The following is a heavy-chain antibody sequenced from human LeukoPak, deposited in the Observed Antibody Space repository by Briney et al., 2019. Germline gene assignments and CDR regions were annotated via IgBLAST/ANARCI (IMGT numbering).Heavy chain of an antibody. CDR2: IWYDGSNK. Sequence: TGRSLRLSCAASGFTFSDSGMYWVRQSPGKGLEWVALIWYDGSNKYYADSVKGRFTISRDNSKNTLYLQMNSLRAEDTAVYYCAKGRWVQPAGYLDFSGQGTLVTVSA. CDR3: AKGRWVQPAGYLDF. J-gene: IGHJ4*02. CDR1: GFTFSDSG. V-gene: IGHV3-33*06. D-gene: IGHD5-24*01.